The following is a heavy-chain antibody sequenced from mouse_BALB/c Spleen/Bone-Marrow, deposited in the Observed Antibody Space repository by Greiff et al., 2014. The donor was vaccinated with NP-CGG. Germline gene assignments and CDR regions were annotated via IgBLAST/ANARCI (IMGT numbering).Heavy chain of an antibody. J-gene: IGHJ3*01. CDR1: GYTFTSYT. CDR3: ALANWDIGGPFAY. CDR2: INPSSGYT. Sequence: VQLQQSGAELARPGASVKMSCKASGYTFTSYTMHWVKQRPGQGLEWIGYINPSSGYTNYNQKFKDKATLTADKSSSTAYMQLSSLTSEDSAVYYGALANWDIGGPFAYWGQGTLVTVSA. V-gene: IGHV1-4*01. D-gene: IGHD4-1*01.